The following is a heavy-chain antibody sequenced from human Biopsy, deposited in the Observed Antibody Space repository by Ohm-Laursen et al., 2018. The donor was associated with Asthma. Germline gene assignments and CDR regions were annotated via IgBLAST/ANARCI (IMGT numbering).Heavy chain of an antibody. D-gene: IGHD2-2*01. J-gene: IGHJ4*02. V-gene: IGHV1-69*13. CDR2: INSVFGTT. Sequence: EASVKVSCKSLGGTFNTYVIGWVRQAPGQGLEWMGGINSVFGTTTYPQKFQDRVTITADDSTSTVYMELSSLRSEDMAVYYCARKAGSCISRTCYSLDFWGQGTLVTVSS. CDR1: GGTFNTYV. CDR3: ARKAGSCISRTCYSLDF.